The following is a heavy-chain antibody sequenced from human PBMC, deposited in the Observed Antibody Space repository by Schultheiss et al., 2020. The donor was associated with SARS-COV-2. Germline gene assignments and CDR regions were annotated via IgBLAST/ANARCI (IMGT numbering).Heavy chain of an antibody. V-gene: IGHV3-64*01. CDR3: ARNWYFDL. Sequence: GGSLRLSCAASGFSFNNYGMHWVRQAPGKGLEYVSAISGNGDSTYYANSVKGRFTISRDNSKNTLYLQMDSLRAEDMAVYYCARNWYFDLWGRGTLVTVSS. CDR2: ISGNGDST. CDR1: GFSFNNYG. J-gene: IGHJ2*01.